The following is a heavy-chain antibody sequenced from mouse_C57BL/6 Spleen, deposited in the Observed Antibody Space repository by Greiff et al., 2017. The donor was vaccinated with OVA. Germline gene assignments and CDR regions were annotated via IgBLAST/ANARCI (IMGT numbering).Heavy chain of an antibody. J-gene: IGHJ4*01. Sequence: QVQLQQPGAELVRPGTSVKLSCKASGYTFTSYWMHWVKQRPGQGLEWIGGIDTSDSNTNYHQKFKGKATLTVDTSSSTAYMQLSSLKSEDSAVYYCARGYYYGSVYAMDYWGQGTSVTVSS. CDR1: GYTFTSYW. D-gene: IGHD1-1*01. CDR2: IDTSDSNT. CDR3: ARGYYYGSVYAMDY. V-gene: IGHV1-59*01.